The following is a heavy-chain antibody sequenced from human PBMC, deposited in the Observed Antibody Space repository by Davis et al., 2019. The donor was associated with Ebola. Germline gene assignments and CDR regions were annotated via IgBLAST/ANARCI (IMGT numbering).Heavy chain of an antibody. CDR3: ARQRGGYCSGGSCYYYWYFDL. V-gene: IGHV4-59*08. CDR1: GGSISSYY. J-gene: IGHJ2*01. Sequence: MPSETLSLTCTVSGGSISSYYWSWIRQPPGKGLEWIGYIYYSGSTNYNPSLKSRVTISVDTSKNQFSLKLSSVTAADTAVYYCARQRGGYCSGGSCYYYWYFDLWGRGTLVTVSS. D-gene: IGHD2-15*01. CDR2: IYYSGST.